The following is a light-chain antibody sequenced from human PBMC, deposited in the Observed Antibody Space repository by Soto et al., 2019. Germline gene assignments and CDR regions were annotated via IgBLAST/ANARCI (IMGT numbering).Light chain of an antibody. CDR3: HQYNQGTRT. J-gene: IGKJ4*01. Sequence: IVLTQCSSTLSVSPGESATLSCRASQSVXSDLAWYHQKPGQAPRVLXDDASTSAKGFPGRFSGSGSATEFTLTISSLQSEDFDSYYWHQYNQGTRTFGGGTKVDIK. V-gene: IGKV3-15*01. CDR1: QSVXSD. CDR2: DAS.